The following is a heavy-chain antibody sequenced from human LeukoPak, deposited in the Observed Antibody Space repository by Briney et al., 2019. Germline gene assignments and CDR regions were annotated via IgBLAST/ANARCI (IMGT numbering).Heavy chain of an antibody. CDR2: INTITGNP. V-gene: IGHV7-4-1*02. Sequence: ASVKVSCKPSGYTFTSYPMKWVRQAPGQGLKWMGWINTITGNPTYPQRFTGRIVFSLDTSVSTAYLQINSLTTDDTAVYFCATRYSTSHYYYLDVWGKGTTVTVSS. CDR3: ATRYSTSHYYYLDV. CDR1: GYTFTSYP. J-gene: IGHJ6*03. D-gene: IGHD6-13*01.